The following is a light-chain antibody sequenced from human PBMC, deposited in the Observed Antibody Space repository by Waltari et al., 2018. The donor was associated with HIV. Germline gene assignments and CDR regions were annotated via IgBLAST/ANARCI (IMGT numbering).Light chain of an antibody. J-gene: IGKJ3*01. Sequence: DIQMTQSPSSLSASIGDRVDITCRASQNVKNYLNWYQQKPGQAPKILIYTATTLHIGVTSRFSGSGSGTEFTLTITNLQPEDYALYFWQQSYYSPTFGPGTTVDIK. V-gene: IGKV1-39*01. CDR2: TAT. CDR3: QQSYYSPT. CDR1: QNVKNY.